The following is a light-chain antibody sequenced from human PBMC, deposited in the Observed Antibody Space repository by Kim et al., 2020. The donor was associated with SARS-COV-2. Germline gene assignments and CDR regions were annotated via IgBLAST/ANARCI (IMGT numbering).Light chain of an antibody. CDR1: NIGSKS. CDR2: YDS. Sequence: SYELTQPPSVSVAPGKTARISCGGNNIGSKSVHWYQQKPGQAPVLVIYYDSDRPSGIPERFSGSNSGNTATLTISRAEAGDEGDYYCQVWDTSTEHPVFG. J-gene: IGLJ2*01. V-gene: IGLV3-21*04. CDR3: QVWDTSTEHPV.